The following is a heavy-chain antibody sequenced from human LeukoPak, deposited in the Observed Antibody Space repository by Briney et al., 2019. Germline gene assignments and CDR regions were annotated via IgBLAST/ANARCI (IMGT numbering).Heavy chain of an antibody. CDR3: ARYSYGSHFDY. CDR2: IYYSGST. CDR1: GGSISSYY. D-gene: IGHD5-18*01. V-gene: IGHV4-59*12. J-gene: IGHJ4*02. Sequence: SETLSLTCTVSGGSISSYYWSWIRQPPGKGLEWIGYIYYSGSTNYNPSLKSRVTISVDRSKNQFSLKLSSVTAADTAVYYCARYSYGSHFDYRGQGTLVTVSS.